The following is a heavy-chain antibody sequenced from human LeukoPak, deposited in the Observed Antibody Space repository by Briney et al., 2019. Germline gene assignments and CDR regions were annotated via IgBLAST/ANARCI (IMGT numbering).Heavy chain of an antibody. Sequence: SQTLSLTCAISGDSVSTNSAAWDWIRQSPSSGLEWLGRTYYRSKWYNDYAVSVKSRITINPDTSKYQFSLQLNSVTPEDTAVYYCARGSVAGGSGPYYFDYWGQGTLVTVSS. J-gene: IGHJ4*02. V-gene: IGHV6-1*01. CDR2: TYYRSKWYN. CDR1: GDSVSTNSAA. CDR3: ARGSVAGGSGPYYFDY. D-gene: IGHD6-19*01.